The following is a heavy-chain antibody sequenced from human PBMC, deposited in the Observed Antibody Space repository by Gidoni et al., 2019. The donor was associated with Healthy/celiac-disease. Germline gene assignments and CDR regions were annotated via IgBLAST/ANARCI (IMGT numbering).Heavy chain of an antibody. Sequence: EVQLVECGGGLVQPGGSLRLSCADSGFTFSSYEMNWVRQAPGKGLEWVSYISSSGSTIYYAISVKGRFTISRDNAKNSLYLQMNSLIAEDTAVYYCARESGCPDYWGQGTLVTVSS. CDR2: ISSSGSTI. V-gene: IGHV3-48*03. J-gene: IGHJ4*02. CDR3: ARESGCPDY. CDR1: GFTFSSYE. D-gene: IGHD3-10*01.